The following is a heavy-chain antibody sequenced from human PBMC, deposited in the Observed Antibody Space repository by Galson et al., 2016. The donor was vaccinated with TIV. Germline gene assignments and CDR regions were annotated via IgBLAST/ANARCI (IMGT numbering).Heavy chain of an antibody. Sequence: SVKVSCKASGGTFSTYVFNWVRLAPGQGLEWMGGIIPLFGTINYAQKFQGRVTITADESSTTVYMELNSLRSGDTAVYYCASDRNTRLDTYHQYYGMNVWGQGTTVTVSS. CDR1: GGTFSTYV. CDR3: ASDRNTRLDTYHQYYGMNV. J-gene: IGHJ6*02. D-gene: IGHD2-2*01. CDR2: IIPLFGTI. V-gene: IGHV1-69*13.